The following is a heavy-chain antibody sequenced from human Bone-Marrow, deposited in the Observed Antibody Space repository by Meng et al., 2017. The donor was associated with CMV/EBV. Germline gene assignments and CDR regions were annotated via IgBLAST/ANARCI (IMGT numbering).Heavy chain of an antibody. V-gene: IGHV4-39*07. Sequence: SGPTLVKPTQTLTLTCTFSGFSLSTSGVGVGWIRQPPGKGLEWIGEINHSGSTNYNPSLKSRVTISVDASKNQFSLKLSSVTAADTAVYYCARGGVVVPAAIRSDYYYYYGMDVWVQGTTVTVSS. CDR2: INHSGST. J-gene: IGHJ6*02. D-gene: IGHD2-2*01. CDR3: ARGGVVVPAAIRSDYYYYYGMDV. CDR1: GFSLSTSGVG.